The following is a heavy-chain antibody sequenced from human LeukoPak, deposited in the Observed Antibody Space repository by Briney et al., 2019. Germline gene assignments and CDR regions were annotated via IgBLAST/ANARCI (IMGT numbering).Heavy chain of an antibody. CDR1: GFAFGNYG. J-gene: IGHJ3*02. CDR3: ARERGPYNAFDI. D-gene: IGHD1-14*01. V-gene: IGHV3-33*01. CDR2: IWTDGNNK. Sequence: GGSLRLSCAASGFAFGNYGMNWVRQAPGKGLEWVAVIWTDGNNKFYVDSVRGRFTISRDNSKNTLHLQLNSLRAEDTAVYYCARERGPYNAFDIWGQGTMVTVSS.